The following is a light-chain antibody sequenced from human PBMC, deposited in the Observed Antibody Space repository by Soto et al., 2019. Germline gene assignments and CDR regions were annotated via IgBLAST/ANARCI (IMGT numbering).Light chain of an antibody. V-gene: IGKV3-20*01. CDR2: GAS. CDR1: QSVTSSS. Sequence: EIVLTQSPGTLSLSPGERATLSCRASQSVTSSSLAWYQQKPGQAPRLLVYGASRRATGIPDRFSGCGSGTDFTLTISRLETQDCAMYYCHQYGSSPLTFGGGTKVEIK. J-gene: IGKJ4*01. CDR3: HQYGSSPLT.